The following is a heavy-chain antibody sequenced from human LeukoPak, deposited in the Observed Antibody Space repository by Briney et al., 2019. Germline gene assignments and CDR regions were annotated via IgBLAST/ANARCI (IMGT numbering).Heavy chain of an antibody. CDR2: IYPGDSDT. Sequence: GASLKISFKGSGYRFTSYWIGWVRRMPGKGLEWMGIIYPGDSDTRYSPSFQGQVTISADKSISTAYLQWSSLKASDTAMYYCARRTDYSNYVWFDPWGQGTLVTVSS. V-gene: IGHV5-51*01. D-gene: IGHD4-11*01. J-gene: IGHJ5*02. CDR1: GYRFTSYW. CDR3: ARRTDYSNYVWFDP.